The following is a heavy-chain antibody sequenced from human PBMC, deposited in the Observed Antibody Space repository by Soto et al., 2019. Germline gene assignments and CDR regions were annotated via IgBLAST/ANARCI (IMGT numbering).Heavy chain of an antibody. CDR1: GDSVSNYA. CDR2: LIPRFATT. Sequence: QVQLVQSGAEVKKPGSSVKVSCMASGDSVSNYAIIWVRQAPGQGLEWLGGLIPRFATTKYAQKFQGRVTITADESTTTAYMDLSSLTSDDKAVYDCARGEQHSIRVVNFESWGQGTLVTVSP. V-gene: IGHV1-69*01. CDR3: ARGEQHSIRVVNFES. J-gene: IGHJ4*02. D-gene: IGHD3-10*01.